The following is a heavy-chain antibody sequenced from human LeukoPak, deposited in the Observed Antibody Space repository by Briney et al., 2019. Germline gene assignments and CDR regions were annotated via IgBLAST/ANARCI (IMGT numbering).Heavy chain of an antibody. CDR3: ARDFMSGSYFGAFDI. CDR2: ISSSSSYI. D-gene: IGHD1-26*01. V-gene: IGHV3-21*01. J-gene: IGHJ3*02. CDR1: GFTFSSYS. Sequence: GGSLRLSCAASGFTFSSYSMNWVRQAPGKGLEWVSSISSSSSYIYYADSVKGRFTISRDNAKNSLYLQMNSLRAEDTAVYYCARDFMSGSYFGAFDIWGQGTMVTVSS.